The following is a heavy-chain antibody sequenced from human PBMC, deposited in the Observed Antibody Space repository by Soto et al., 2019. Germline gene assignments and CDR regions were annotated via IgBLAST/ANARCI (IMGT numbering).Heavy chain of an antibody. CDR2: IYPGDATT. CDR3: ARRSYCDGDCTRRPYDYYGMDV. J-gene: IGHJ6*02. Sequence: GESLKISCKISGYRFSSFWIAWVRQKPGKGLEWMGIIYPGDATTIYSPSFQGRLTISVDMSISTAHLQWYDLKASDSAMYYCARRSYCDGDCTRRPYDYYGMDVWGQGTTVTVSS. D-gene: IGHD2-21*02. CDR1: GYRFSSFW. V-gene: IGHV5-51*01.